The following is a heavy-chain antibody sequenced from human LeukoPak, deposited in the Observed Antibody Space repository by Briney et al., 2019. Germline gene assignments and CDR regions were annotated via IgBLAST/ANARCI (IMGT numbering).Heavy chain of an antibody. CDR3: ASITMLRGVIHNY. J-gene: IGHJ4*02. CDR2: MNPNSGNT. V-gene: IGHV1-8*01. CDR1: GYTFTSYD. Sequence: ASVKVSCKASGYTFTSYDNNWVRQATGQGLEWMGWMNPNSGNTGYAQKFQGRVTMTRNTSISTACMELSSLRSEDTAVYYCASITMLRGVIHNYWGQGTLVTVSS. D-gene: IGHD3-10*01.